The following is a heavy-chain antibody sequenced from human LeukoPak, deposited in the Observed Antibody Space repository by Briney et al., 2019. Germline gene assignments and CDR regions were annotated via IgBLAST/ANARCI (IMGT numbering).Heavy chain of an antibody. D-gene: IGHD2-15*01. Sequence: GASVKASCKASGYTFTSYDINWVRQATGQGLEWMGWMNPNSGNTGYAQKFQGRVTITRNTSISTAYMELSSLRSEDTAVYYCARATGGDIVVVVAANYYYYMDVWGKGTTVTVSS. CDR3: ARATGGDIVVVVAANYYYYMDV. J-gene: IGHJ6*03. V-gene: IGHV1-8*01. CDR2: MNPNSGNT. CDR1: GYTFTSYD.